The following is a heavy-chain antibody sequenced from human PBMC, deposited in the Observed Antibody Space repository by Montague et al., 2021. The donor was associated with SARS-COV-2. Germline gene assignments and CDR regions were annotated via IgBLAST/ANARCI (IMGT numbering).Heavy chain of an antibody. V-gene: IGHV3-13*04. CDR1: GFTFGGYD. CDR2: IGIGGDT. D-gene: IGHD6-6*01. J-gene: IGHJ4*02. Sequence: SLRLSCAASGFTFGGYDMNWVRQAPGKGLEWVSAIGIGGDTYYLGSVKGRFIISRENAKNSLYLQMNSLRVGDTAVYYCARVGEWSSSSLPDYWGQGTLVTVSS. CDR3: ARVGEWSSSSLPDY.